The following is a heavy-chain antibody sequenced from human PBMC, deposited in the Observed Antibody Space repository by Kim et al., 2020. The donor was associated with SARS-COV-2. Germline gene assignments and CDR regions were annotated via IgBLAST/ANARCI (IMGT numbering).Heavy chain of an antibody. CDR3: ATGYTSVGGDY. V-gene: IGHV1-24*01. J-gene: IGHJ4*02. Sequence: ASVKVSCKVSGYALTDLSIHWVRQAPGKGLQWMGGFDPEAGETIFAQNFQGRVTMTEDKSTDTAYMELSSLRSEDTAVYFCATGYTSVGGDYWGQGSLVTVSS. CDR2: FDPEAGET. D-gene: IGHD2-15*01. CDR1: GYALTDLS.